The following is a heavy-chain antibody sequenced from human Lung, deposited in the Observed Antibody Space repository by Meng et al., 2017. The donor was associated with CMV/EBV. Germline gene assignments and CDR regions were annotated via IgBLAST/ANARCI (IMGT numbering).Heavy chain of an antibody. D-gene: IGHD2-15*01. Sequence: SETLSLXXTVSGGSISSYYWSWIRQPPGKGLEWIGYIYYSGSTNYNPSLKSRVTISVDTSKNQFSLKLSSVTAADTAVYYCASAPRYCSGGSCYSEWSFDYWGQGTLVTVSS. J-gene: IGHJ4*02. CDR2: IYYSGST. V-gene: IGHV4-59*01. CDR3: ASAPRYCSGGSCYSEWSFDY. CDR1: GGSISSYY.